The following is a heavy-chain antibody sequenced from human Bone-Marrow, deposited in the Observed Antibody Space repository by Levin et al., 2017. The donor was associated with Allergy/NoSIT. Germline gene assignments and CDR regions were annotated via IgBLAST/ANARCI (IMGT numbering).Heavy chain of an antibody. CDR3: ARHPYRFIAAPFDFFDY. V-gene: IGHV5-10-1*01. CDR2: IDPGDSYT. CDR1: GYSFTNNW. J-gene: IGHJ4*02. Sequence: GGSLRLSCKGSGYSFTNNWISWVRQMPGKGLEWMGKIDPGDSYTNYSPSFQGHVTISADKSISTAYLQWSSLKASDTAMYYCARHPYRFIAAPFDFFDYWGQGILVTVSS. D-gene: IGHD6-13*01.